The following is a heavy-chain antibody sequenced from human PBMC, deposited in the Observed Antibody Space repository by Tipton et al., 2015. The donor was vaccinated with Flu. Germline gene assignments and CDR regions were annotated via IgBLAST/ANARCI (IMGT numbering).Heavy chain of an antibody. D-gene: IGHD2-15*01. Sequence: LRLSCTISGDSISSDYYWGWIRQPPGKGLEWIGNIFRTGSTYRNSSLKSRATISIDTSKNQFSLKVFSVTAADTAVYYCARDSGAYPLGFDPWGRGTLVTVSS. V-gene: IGHV4-38-2*02. CDR3: ARDSGAYPLGFDP. J-gene: IGHJ5*01. CDR2: IFRTGST. CDR1: GDSISSDYY.